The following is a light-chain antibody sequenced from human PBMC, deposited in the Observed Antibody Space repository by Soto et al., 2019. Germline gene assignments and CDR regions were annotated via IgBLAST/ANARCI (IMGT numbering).Light chain of an antibody. CDR3: QQYDSSPGT. CDR1: QSVSSSY. CDR2: GAS. V-gene: IGKV3-20*01. Sequence: EIVLTQSPGTLSLSPGERFTLSCRASQSVSSSYLAWYQQKLGQAPRLLIYGASSRATGIPDRFSGSRSGTDFTLTISRLEPEDFAVYYRQQYDSSPGTFGQGTRWIS. J-gene: IGKJ1*01.